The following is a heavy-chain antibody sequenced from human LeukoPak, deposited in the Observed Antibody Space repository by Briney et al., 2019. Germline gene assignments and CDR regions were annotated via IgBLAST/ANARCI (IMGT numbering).Heavy chain of an antibody. D-gene: IGHD3-9*01. J-gene: IGHJ4*02. V-gene: IGHV5-51*01. CDR1: GHSFTSYW. CDR2: IYPGDSDT. Sequence: GESLKISCKGSGHSFTSYWIGWVRQMPGKGLEWMGIIYPGDSDTRYSPSFQGQVTISADKSISTAYLQWSSLKASDTAMYYCARLYYDILTGAYYFDYWGQGTLVTVSS. CDR3: ARLYYDILTGAYYFDY.